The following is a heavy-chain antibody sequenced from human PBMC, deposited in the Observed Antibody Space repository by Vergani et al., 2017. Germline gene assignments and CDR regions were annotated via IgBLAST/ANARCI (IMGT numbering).Heavy chain of an antibody. Sequence: QLQESGPGLVKSSQTLSLTCIVSGVSVNSGNFFWTWIRHPAGKGLEFIGHISTTKNSNYNPSLKSRVSLSIETSQNLFSLTLNSVTAADTAVYFCASSRGTKYCSFDFWGRGTRVTVSS. J-gene: IGHJ4*01. V-gene: IGHV4-61*02. CDR1: GVSVNSGNFF. CDR2: ISTTKNS. CDR3: ASSRGTKYCSFDF. D-gene: IGHD1-1*01.